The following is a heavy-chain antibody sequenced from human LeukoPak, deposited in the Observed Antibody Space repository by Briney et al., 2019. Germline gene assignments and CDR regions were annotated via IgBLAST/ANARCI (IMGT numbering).Heavy chain of an antibody. Sequence: ASVKVSCKASGYTFTGYYMHWVRQAPGQGLEWMGWINPNSGGTNYAQKFQGRVTMTRDTSISTAYMELSRLRSDDTAVYYCASGPTYYYGSGSLRNYYYYYMDVWGKGTTVTISS. D-gene: IGHD3-10*01. V-gene: IGHV1-2*02. CDR3: ASGPTYYYGSGSLRNYYYYYMDV. CDR1: GYTFTGYY. J-gene: IGHJ6*03. CDR2: INPNSGGT.